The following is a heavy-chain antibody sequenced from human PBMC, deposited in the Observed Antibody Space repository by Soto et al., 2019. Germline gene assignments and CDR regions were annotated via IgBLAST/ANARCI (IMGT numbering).Heavy chain of an antibody. J-gene: IGHJ3*02. D-gene: IGHD4-17*01. CDR1: AGSISSGDYY. CDR2: IYYSGRT. Sequence: QVQLQESGPGLVKPSQTLSLTCTVSAGSISSGDYYWSWIRQHPGKGLEWIGYIYYSGRTYYNPYLKSRVIISVDTSKNQFSLKLSSVTAADTAVYYCARVLYYGDNEAFDIWGQGTMVTVSS. V-gene: IGHV4-31*03. CDR3: ARVLYYGDNEAFDI.